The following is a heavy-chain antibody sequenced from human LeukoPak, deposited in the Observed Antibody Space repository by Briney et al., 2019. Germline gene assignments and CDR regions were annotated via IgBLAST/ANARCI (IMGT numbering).Heavy chain of an antibody. Sequence: PSETLSLTCAVYGGSFSGYYWSWIRQPPGKGLEWIGEINHSGSTNYNPSLKSRVTISVDTSKNQFSLKLSSVTAADTAVYYCARGRAQYSISSDNWFDPWGQGTLVTVSS. V-gene: IGHV4-34*01. CDR2: INHSGST. D-gene: IGHD6-6*01. CDR1: GGSFSGYY. J-gene: IGHJ5*02. CDR3: ARGRAQYSISSDNWFDP.